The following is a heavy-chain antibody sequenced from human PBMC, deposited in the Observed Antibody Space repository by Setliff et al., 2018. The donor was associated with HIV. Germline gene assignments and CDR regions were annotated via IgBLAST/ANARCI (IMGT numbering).Heavy chain of an antibody. J-gene: IGHJ4*01. CDR2: IDYSGSA. D-gene: IGHD5-18*01. V-gene: IGHV4-31*03. CDR1: SGSISSGTYY. Sequence: TLSLTCTVSSGSISSGTYYWSWIRQYPGKGLEWIGYIDYSGSAFYNPSLKSRITISRDTSKNQFSLKMNSVTAADTAVYYCAREGKTALVTTYFDYWGHGKLVTVS. CDR3: AREGKTALVTTYFDY.